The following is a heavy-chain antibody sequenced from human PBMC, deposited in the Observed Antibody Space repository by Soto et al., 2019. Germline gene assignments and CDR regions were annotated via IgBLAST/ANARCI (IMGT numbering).Heavy chain of an antibody. CDR1: GFTFSSYW. CDR2: INNDGRRT. CDR3: ARARDYYGSGSYDPNYFHY. V-gene: IGHV3-74*01. J-gene: IGHJ4*02. D-gene: IGHD3-10*01. Sequence: EVQLVESGGGLVQPGGSLRLSCAASGFTFSSYWMHWVRQAPGKGLVWVSRINNDGRRTTYADSVRGRFTISRDNTKTTLYLQINSLRAEDTAVYYCARARDYYGSGSYDPNYFHYWGQGTLVTVSS.